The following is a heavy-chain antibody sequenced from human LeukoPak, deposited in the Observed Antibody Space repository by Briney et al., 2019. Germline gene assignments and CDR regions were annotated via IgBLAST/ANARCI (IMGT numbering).Heavy chain of an antibody. D-gene: IGHD1-26*01. CDR1: GASTSAYY. CDR3: AHSKRGGGYYINAFAV. Sequence: SETLSLTCTVSGASTSAYYWSWIRQPPGKGLEWIGYSFSGGNANYNPSLKSRVTISIDTSENQFSLRLTSVTAADTAVYFCAHSKRGGGYYINAFAVWGQGALVTISS. J-gene: IGHJ3*01. V-gene: IGHV4-59*01. CDR2: SFSGGNA.